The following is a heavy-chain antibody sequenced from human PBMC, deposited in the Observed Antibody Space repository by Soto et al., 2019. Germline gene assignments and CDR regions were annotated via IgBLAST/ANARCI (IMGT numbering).Heavy chain of an antibody. D-gene: IGHD2-2*01. CDR3: ARDSIVVVPAAIADADYYYYGMDV. J-gene: IGHJ6*02. Sequence: GGSLRLSCAASGFTFSDYYMSWIRQAPGKGLEWVSYISSSSSYTNYADSVKGRFTISRDNAKNSLYLQMNSLRAEDTAVYYCARDSIVVVPAAIADADYYYYGMDVWGQGTTVTVSS. V-gene: IGHV3-11*06. CDR1: GFTFSDYY. CDR2: ISSSSSYT.